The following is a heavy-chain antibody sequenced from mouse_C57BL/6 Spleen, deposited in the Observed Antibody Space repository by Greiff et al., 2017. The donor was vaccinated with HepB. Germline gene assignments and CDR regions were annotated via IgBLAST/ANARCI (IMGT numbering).Heavy chain of an antibody. J-gene: IGHJ1*03. CDR3: AREGWLRRGFDV. Sequence: VQLQQSGPELVKPGASVKISCKASGYTFTDYYMNWVKQSHGKSLEWIGDINPNNGGTSYNQKFKGKATLTVDKSSSTAYMELRSLTSEDSAVYYCAREGWLRRGFDVWGTGTTVTVSS. D-gene: IGHD2-2*01. CDR2: INPNNGGT. CDR1: GYTFTDYY. V-gene: IGHV1-26*01.